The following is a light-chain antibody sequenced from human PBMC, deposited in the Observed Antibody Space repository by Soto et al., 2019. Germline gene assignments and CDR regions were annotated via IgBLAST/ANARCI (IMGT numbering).Light chain of an antibody. CDR3: SSYTSSSTYV. CDR2: EVS. J-gene: IGLJ1*01. CDR1: SSDVGSYNH. Sequence: QSVLTQPPSVSGSPGQSVTISCTGTSSDVGSYNHVSWYQQPPGTAPKVMIYEVSNRPSGVPDRFSGSKSGNTATLTISGLQAEDEADYYCSSYTSSSTYVFGTGTKLTV. V-gene: IGLV2-18*02.